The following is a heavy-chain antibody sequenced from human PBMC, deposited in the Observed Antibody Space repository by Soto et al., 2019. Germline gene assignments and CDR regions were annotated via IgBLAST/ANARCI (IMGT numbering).Heavy chain of an antibody. CDR1: GFTFSNYA. CDR2: LLRSGSTT. Sequence: GGSLRLSCAASGFTFSNYAMSWARQAPGKGLEWVSGLLRSGSTTYYADSVKGRFTISSDKSANSLYLQMDSLRAEDTAVYYCAKDAVSGDGVWLLDSWGQGTVVTVSS. J-gene: IGHJ5*02. CDR3: AKDAVSGDGVWLLDS. V-gene: IGHV3-23*01. D-gene: IGHD4-17*01.